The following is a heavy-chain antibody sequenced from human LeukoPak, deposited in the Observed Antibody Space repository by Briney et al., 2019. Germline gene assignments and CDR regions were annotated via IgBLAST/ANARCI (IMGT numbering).Heavy chain of an antibody. CDR3: ARDPLGSSGLIIGAFDI. CDR1: GFTVSSNY. CDR2: IYSGGST. Sequence: PGGSLRLSCAASGFTVSSNYMSWVRQAPGKGLEWVSVIYSGGSTYCADSVKGRFTISRNNSKNTLYLQMNSLRAEDTAVYYCARDPLGSSGLIIGAFDIWGQGTMVTVSS. J-gene: IGHJ3*02. V-gene: IGHV3-66*01. D-gene: IGHD3-22*01.